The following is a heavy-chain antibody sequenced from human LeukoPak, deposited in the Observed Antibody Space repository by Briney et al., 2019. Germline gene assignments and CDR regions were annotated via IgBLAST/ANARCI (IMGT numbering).Heavy chain of an antibody. CDR3: TRAWGSYYYYGMDV. V-gene: IGHV1-2*04. Sequence: ASVKVSCKASGGTFSSYAISWVRQAPGQGLEWMGWINPNSGGTNYAQKFQGWVTMTRDTSISTAYMELSRLRSDDTAVYYCTRAWGSYYYYGMDVWGQGTLVTVSS. CDR1: GGTFSSYA. CDR2: INPNSGGT. D-gene: IGHD3-16*01. J-gene: IGHJ6*02.